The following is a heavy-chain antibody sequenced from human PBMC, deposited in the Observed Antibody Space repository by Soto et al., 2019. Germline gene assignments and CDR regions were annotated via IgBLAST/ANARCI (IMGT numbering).Heavy chain of an antibody. CDR2: VKSKSDGATT. CDR3: TTAAGGMWGADY. CDR1: GSTFSNVW. J-gene: IGHJ4*02. D-gene: IGHD1-26*01. V-gene: IGHV3-15*01. Sequence: GGSLRLSCAASGSTFSNVWMSWVRQAPGKGLEWVGRVKSKSDGATTDYAAPVKGRFTVSRDDSRNTPSLQMDSLKIEDTAVYFCTTAAGGMWGADYWGQGTPVTVSS.